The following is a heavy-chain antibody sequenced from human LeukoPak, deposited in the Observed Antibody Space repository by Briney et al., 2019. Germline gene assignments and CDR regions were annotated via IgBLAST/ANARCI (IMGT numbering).Heavy chain of an antibody. CDR3: AREFESGRVVHPLNWFDP. CDR2: IYYSGST. Sequence: PSETLSLTCTVSGGSISSSSYYWGWIRQPPGKGLEWIGSIYYSGSTYYNPSLKSRVTISVDTSKNQFSLKLSSVTAADTAVYYCAREFESGRVVHPLNWFDPWGQGTLVTVSS. CDR1: GGSISSSSYY. J-gene: IGHJ5*02. D-gene: IGHD3-10*01. V-gene: IGHV4-39*07.